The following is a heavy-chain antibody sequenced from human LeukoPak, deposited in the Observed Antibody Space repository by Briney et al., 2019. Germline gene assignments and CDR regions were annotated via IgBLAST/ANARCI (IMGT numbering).Heavy chain of an antibody. V-gene: IGHV4-34*01. D-gene: IGHD2-15*01. CDR2: INHSGST. J-gene: IGHJ4*02. CDR1: GGSFSGYY. Sequence: SETLSLTCAVYGGSFSGYYWSWIRQPPGKGLEWIGEINHSGSTNYNPSLKSRVTISVDTSKNQFSLKLSSVTATDTAVYYCARVPVYCSGGSCYFDYWGQGTLVTVSS. CDR3: ARVPVYCSGGSCYFDY.